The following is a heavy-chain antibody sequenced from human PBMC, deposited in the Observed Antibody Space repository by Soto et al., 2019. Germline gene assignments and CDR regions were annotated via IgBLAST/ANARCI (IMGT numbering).Heavy chain of an antibody. CDR2: INPNGGST. V-gene: IGHV1-46*01. Sequence: VQLVQSGAEVKKPGASVQVSCKTSGYSFSNYSMHWVRQVPGQGLEWMGKINPNGGSTSLAQKFKDAVTLTRDTSTNTVYMELSSLTSADTAVYYCARDGVQLWPRYCFDYWGQGTLVTVSS. D-gene: IGHD1-1*01. CDR3: ARDGVQLWPRYCFDY. CDR1: GYSFSNYS. J-gene: IGHJ4*02.